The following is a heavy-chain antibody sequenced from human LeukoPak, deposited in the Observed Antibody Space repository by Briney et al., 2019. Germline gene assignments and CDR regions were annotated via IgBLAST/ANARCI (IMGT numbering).Heavy chain of an antibody. V-gene: IGHV3-23*01. CDR1: GFTFSNYA. CDR3: AKWGDYDILTGYYDSDY. CDR2: IVGSGSST. J-gene: IGHJ4*02. D-gene: IGHD3-9*01. Sequence: PGGSLRLSCAASGFTFSNYAMSWVRQAPGKGLEWVSAIVGSGSSTYYADSVKGRFTISRDNSKNTLSLQLNRLRAEDTAVYYCAKWGDYDILTGYYDSDYWGQGTLVTVSS.